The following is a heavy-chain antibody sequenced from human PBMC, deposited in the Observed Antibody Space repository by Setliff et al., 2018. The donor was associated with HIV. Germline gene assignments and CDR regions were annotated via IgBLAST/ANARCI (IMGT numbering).Heavy chain of an antibody. CDR1: GDSITNSMHY. CDR3: VASSSWSCRLNY. CDR2: IHYNDGKT. J-gene: IGHJ4*02. D-gene: IGHD2-2*01. V-gene: IGHV4-39*01. Sequence: PSETLSLTCTVSGDSITNSMHYWSWIRQPPGKGLEFIGSIHYNDGKTYYNAALRSRVTISADTSKKQFSLKLTSVTAADAAIYYCVASSSWSCRLNYWGQGTLVTVSS.